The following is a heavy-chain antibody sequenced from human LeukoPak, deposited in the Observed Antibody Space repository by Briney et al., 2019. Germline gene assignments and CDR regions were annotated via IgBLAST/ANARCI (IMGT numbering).Heavy chain of an antibody. D-gene: IGHD2-21*02. CDR1: GSSISSGDHY. V-gene: IGHV4-31*03. Sequence: SETLSLTCTVSGSSISSGDHYWGWIRQHPGKGLEWIGYIYYSGSTHYNPSLKSRVTISVDTSKNHFSLKLRSVTAADTAVYYCAREVIVEVVTARVFDPWGQGTLVTVSS. CDR3: AREVIVEVVTARVFDP. J-gene: IGHJ5*02. CDR2: IYYSGST.